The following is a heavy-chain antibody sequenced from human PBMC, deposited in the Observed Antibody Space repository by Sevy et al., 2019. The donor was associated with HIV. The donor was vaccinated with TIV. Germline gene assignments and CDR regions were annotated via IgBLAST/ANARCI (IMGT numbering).Heavy chain of an antibody. J-gene: IGHJ4*02. Sequence: ASVKVSCKASGYTFTGYYMHWVRQAPGQGLEWMGWINPNSGGTNCAQKFQGRVTMTWDTSISTAYMELSRLRSDDTAVYYVARDLGEQLVPYLDYWGQGTLVTVSS. CDR3: ARDLGEQLVPYLDY. CDR2: INPNSGGT. V-gene: IGHV1-2*02. CDR1: GYTFTGYY. D-gene: IGHD6-6*01.